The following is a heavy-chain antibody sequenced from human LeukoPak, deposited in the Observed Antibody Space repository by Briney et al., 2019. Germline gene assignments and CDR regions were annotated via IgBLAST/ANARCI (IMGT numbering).Heavy chain of an antibody. J-gene: IGHJ4*02. CDR1: VGTFISYA. D-gene: IGHD6-19*01. V-gene: IGHV1-69*05. CDR3: ARLDSSGWYGGDY. Sequence: SVKVSFKASVGTFISYAISGVGQAPGQGGEGMGGIIPIFGTANYAQKFQGRVTITTDESTSTAYMELSSLRSEDTAVYYCARLDSSGWYGGDYWGQGTLVTVSS. CDR2: IIPIFGTA.